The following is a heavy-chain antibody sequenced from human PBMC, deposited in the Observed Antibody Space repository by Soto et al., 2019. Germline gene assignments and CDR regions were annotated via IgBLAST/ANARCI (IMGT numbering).Heavy chain of an antibody. J-gene: IGHJ3*02. D-gene: IGHD2-8*01. CDR2: IYTGGST. Sequence: PGGSLRLSCAASGLTVSTNYMSWVRQAPGKGLEWVSIIYTGGSTYYADSVKGRFTISRDNSKNTLYLQMNSLRAEDTAVYYCARAPTGMVYGHDDAFDIWRQRTLVTVSS. V-gene: IGHV3-53*01. CDR1: GLTVSTNY. CDR3: ARAPTGMVYGHDDAFDI.